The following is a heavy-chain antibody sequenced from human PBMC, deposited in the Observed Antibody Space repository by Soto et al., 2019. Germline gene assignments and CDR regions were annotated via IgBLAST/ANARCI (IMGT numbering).Heavy chain of an antibody. V-gene: IGHV3-21*01. D-gene: IGHD3-3*01. J-gene: IGHJ6*02. CDR1: GFTFSSYS. Sequence: GGSLRLSCAASGFTFSSYSMNWVRQAPGKGLEWVSSISSSSSYIYYADSVKGRFTISRDNAKNSLYLQMNSLRAEDTAVYYCARDERITIFGVVPVNYYYGMDVWGQGTTVTASS. CDR2: ISSSSSYI. CDR3: ARDERITIFGVVPVNYYYGMDV.